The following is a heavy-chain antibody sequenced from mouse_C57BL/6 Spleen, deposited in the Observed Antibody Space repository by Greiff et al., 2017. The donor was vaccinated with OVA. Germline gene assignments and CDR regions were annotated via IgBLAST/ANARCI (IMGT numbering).Heavy chain of an antibody. CDR2: IYPGSGNT. CDR3: ATLGQGGYFDY. D-gene: IGHD3-3*01. Sequence: VQLVESGAELVRPGASVKLSCKASGYTFTDYYINWVKQRPGQGLEWIARIYPGSGNTYYNEKFKGKATLTAEKSSSTAYMQLSSLTSEDAAVDFCATLGQGGYFDYWGQGTTLTVSS. J-gene: IGHJ2*01. CDR1: GYTFTDYY. V-gene: IGHV1-76*01.